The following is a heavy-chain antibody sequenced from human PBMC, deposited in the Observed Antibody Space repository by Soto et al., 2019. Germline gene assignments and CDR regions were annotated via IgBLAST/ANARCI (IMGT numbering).Heavy chain of an antibody. CDR3: ARDFYCSGGSCYPQPTYYIDY. J-gene: IGHJ4*02. V-gene: IGHV3-30-3*01. Sequence: GGSLRLSCAASGFAFSSYAMHWVRQAPGKGLEWVAVISYDGSNKYYADSVKGRFTISRDNSKNTLYLQMNSLRAEDTAVYYCARDFYCSGGSCYPQPTYYIDYWGQGTLVTVSS. CDR2: ISYDGSNK. CDR1: GFAFSSYA. D-gene: IGHD2-15*01.